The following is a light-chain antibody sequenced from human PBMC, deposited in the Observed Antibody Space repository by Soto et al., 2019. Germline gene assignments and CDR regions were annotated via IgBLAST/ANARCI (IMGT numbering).Light chain of an antibody. CDR2: SAS. Sequence: DIPMTQSPSSLSASVGDSVTITCRASQGINTYLAWYQQKPGKVPVLLIYSASTLKPGIPSRFSGSGAGTDFTLTISSLQPEDFATYYCQKYDSAPRTFGQGPKVDIK. CDR1: QGINTY. J-gene: IGKJ1*01. V-gene: IGKV1-27*01. CDR3: QKYDSAPRT.